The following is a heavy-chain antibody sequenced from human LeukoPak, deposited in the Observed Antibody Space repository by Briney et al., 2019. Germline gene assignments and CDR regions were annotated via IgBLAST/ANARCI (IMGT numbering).Heavy chain of an antibody. D-gene: IGHD6-19*01. J-gene: IGHJ4*02. CDR2: IYYSGST. CDR1: GGPISSYY. V-gene: IGHV4-59*08. Sequence: PSETLSLTCTVSGGPISSYYWSWIRQPPGKGLEWIGYIYYSGSTNYNPSLKSRVTISVDTSKNQFSLKLSSVTAADTAVYYCARQFSGYSSGWYFDYWGQGTLVTVSS. CDR3: ARQFSGYSSGWYFDY.